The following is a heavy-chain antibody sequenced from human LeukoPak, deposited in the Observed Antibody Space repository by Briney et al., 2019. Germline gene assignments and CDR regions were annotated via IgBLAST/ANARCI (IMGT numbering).Heavy chain of an antibody. CDR2: IYYSGST. CDR3: ARDDRITMVRGEESDAFDI. CDR1: GGPISSGRHY. D-gene: IGHD3-10*01. Sequence: SQTLSLTCTISGGPISSGRHYWNWIRQPPGKGLEWVGYIYYSGSTYYNPSLKSRVTISVDTSKNQFSLKLSSVTAADTAVYYCARDDRITMVRGEESDAFDIWGQGTMVTVSS. J-gene: IGHJ3*02. V-gene: IGHV4-30-4*08.